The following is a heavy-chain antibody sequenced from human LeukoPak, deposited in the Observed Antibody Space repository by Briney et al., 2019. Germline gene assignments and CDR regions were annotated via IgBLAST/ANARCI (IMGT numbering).Heavy chain of an antibody. CDR2: ISDSGGDT. Sequence: GGSLRLSCAASGFTFSYYAMSWVRQAPGRGLEWVSVISDSGGDTSYADSGKGRFTISRDDSKNTVHLQMNSLRVEDTAVYYCAKTDCTSSSCYTIDSWGQGTLVTVSS. D-gene: IGHD2-2*02. V-gene: IGHV3-23*01. CDR3: AKTDCTSSSCYTIDS. J-gene: IGHJ4*02. CDR1: GFTFSYYA.